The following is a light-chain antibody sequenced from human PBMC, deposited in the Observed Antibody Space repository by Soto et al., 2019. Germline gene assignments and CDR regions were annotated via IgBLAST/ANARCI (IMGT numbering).Light chain of an antibody. V-gene: IGKV3-20*01. CDR2: GAY. Sequence: EIVLTQSPGSLSLSPGERVTLSCRASQRLTSTYVAWYQQKLGQAPRLLIFGAYVRATGVPDRFSGRGYGTDFTLTISRLEPEDSAVYFCQQYVDSPWTFGQGTKVEIK. CDR1: QRLTSTY. J-gene: IGKJ1*01. CDR3: QQYVDSPWT.